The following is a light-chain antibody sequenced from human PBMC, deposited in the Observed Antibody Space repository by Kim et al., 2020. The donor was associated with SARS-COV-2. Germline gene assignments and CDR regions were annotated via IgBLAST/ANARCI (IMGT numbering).Light chain of an antibody. Sequence: SRGERATLYSRASQPVSSKLAWYQHEPGQAPRLLIHGISTRATGVPARFSGSGYGTEFTLTISSLQFEDFAVYYCQQYYNWPPVTFGGGTKVDIK. CDR1: QPVSSK. CDR3: QQYYNWPPVT. V-gene: IGKV3-15*01. J-gene: IGKJ4*01. CDR2: GIS.